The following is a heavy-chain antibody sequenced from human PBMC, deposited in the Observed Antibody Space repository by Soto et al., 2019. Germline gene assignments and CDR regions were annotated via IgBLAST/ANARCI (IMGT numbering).Heavy chain of an antibody. CDR3: AKDGGVWGNYYYCMDV. J-gene: IGHJ6*02. V-gene: IGHV3-23*01. CDR2: ISGSGGST. CDR1: GFTFSSYA. D-gene: IGHD3-16*01. Sequence: EVQLLETGGGLVQPGGSLRLSCAASGFTFSSYAMRWVLQAPGKGLEWVSAISGSGGSTYYADSEKGRFTISRDNSKNTPDLQMNSMIAEDTAVYYCAKDGGVWGNYYYCMDVWGQGTTVTVSS.